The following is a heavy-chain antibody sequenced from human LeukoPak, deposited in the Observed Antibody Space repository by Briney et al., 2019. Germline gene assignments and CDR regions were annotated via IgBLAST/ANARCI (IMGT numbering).Heavy chain of an antibody. CDR1: GYTFTGYY. CDR2: INPNSGGT. V-gene: IGHV1-2*06. J-gene: IGHJ5*02. D-gene: IGHD6-13*01. Sequence: ASVKVSCKASGYTFTGYYLHWVRQAPGQGLEWMGRINPNSGGTKNAQNFQGRVTMTSDTSISTAYIELSNRRSDDTAVYYCAREPRGSTWFQYWFDPWGQGTLVTVSS. CDR3: AREPRGSTWFQYWFDP.